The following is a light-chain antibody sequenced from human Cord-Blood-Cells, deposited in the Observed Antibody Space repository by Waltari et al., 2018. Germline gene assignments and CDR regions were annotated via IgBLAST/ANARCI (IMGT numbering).Light chain of an antibody. V-gene: IGKV4-1*01. Sequence: DIVMTQSPDSLAVSLGERATINCKSSPSVLYRSNNKNYLAWYQQKPGQPPKLLIYWASTRESGVPDRFSGSGSGTDFTLTISSLQAEDVAVYYCQQYYSTPFTFGPGTKVDIK. CDR3: QQYYSTPFT. CDR2: WAS. CDR1: PSVLYRSNNKNY. J-gene: IGKJ3*01.